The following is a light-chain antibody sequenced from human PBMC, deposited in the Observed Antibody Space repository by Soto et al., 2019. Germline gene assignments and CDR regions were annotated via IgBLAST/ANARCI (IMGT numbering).Light chain of an antibody. Sequence: EIVLTQSPGTLSLSPGERATLSCRTSQSVSSNYLAWYQQKPGQAPRLLIYGASNRATGIPDRFSGSGSGTDFTLTINRLEPEDFAVYYCQQYGTSPFTFGPGTKVDIK. J-gene: IGKJ3*01. CDR3: QQYGTSPFT. V-gene: IGKV3-20*01. CDR1: QSVSSNY. CDR2: GAS.